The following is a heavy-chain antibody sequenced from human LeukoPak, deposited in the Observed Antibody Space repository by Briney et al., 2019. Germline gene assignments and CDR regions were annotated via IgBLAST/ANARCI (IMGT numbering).Heavy chain of an antibody. J-gene: IGHJ5*01. CDR3: AGDADTINWFFF. CDR2: TYTSGST. D-gene: IGHD2-2*01. V-gene: IGHV4-4*07. CDR1: GGSISSYD. Sequence: SPSETLSLTCTVSGGSISSYDWSWIRQPAGKGLEWIGRTYTSGSTNYNPSLKSRVTMSVDMSKSQFSLKLTSVTAADTAVYYCAGDADTINWFFFWGQGTLVTVSS.